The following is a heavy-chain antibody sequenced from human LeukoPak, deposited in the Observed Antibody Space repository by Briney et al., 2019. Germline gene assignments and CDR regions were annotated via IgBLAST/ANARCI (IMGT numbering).Heavy chain of an antibody. CDR1: GGSISSYY. CDR3: AREKYSSGWYFDY. V-gene: IGHV4-59*01. Sequence: PSETLSLTCTVSGGSISSYYWGWIRQPPGKGLEWIGYIYYSGSTNYNPSLKSRVTISVDTSKNQFSLKLSSVTAADTAVYYCAREKYSSGWYFDYWGQGTLVTVSS. J-gene: IGHJ4*02. CDR2: IYYSGST. D-gene: IGHD6-19*01.